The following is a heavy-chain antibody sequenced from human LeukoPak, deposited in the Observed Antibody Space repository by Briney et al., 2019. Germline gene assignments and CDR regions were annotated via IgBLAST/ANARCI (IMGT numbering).Heavy chain of an antibody. CDR3: ARRKATQDY. Sequence: LRLSCAASEFSVGSNYMTWVRQPPGKGLEWIGEINHSGSTNYNPSLKSRVTISVDTSKNQFSLKLSSVTAADTAVYYCARRKATQDYWGQGTLVTVSS. CDR1: EFSVGSNY. J-gene: IGHJ4*02. V-gene: IGHV4-34*01. CDR2: INHSGST. D-gene: IGHD1-26*01.